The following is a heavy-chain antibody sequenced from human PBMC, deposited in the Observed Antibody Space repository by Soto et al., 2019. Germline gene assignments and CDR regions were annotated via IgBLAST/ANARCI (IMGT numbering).Heavy chain of an antibody. CDR1: GFTFSNYA. V-gene: IGHV3-23*01. J-gene: IGHJ6*02. Sequence: GGSLRLSCAASGFTFSNYAVTWVRQAPGKGLEWVSTISGSGGSTYYADSVKGRFTISRDNSKNTLYLQMNSLRAEDTAVYYCARELDGIDVWGQGTTVTVSS. CDR2: ISGSGGST. CDR3: ARELDGIDV.